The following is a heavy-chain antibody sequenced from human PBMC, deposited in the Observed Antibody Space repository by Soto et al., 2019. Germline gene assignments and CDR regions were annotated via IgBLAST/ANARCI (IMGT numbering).Heavy chain of an antibody. Sequence: PGGSLRLSCAASGFTFSSYAMSWVRQAPGKGLEWVSAISGSGGSTYYADSVKGRFTISRDNSKNTLYLQMNSLRAEDTAVYYCAKDVVAATITLWFDPWGQGTLVTVSS. CDR3: AKDVVAATITLWFDP. V-gene: IGHV3-23*01. CDR1: GFTFSSYA. J-gene: IGHJ5*02. CDR2: ISGSGGST. D-gene: IGHD2-15*01.